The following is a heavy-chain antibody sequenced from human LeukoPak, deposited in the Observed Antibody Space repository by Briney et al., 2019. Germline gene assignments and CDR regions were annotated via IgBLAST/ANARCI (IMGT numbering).Heavy chain of an antibody. J-gene: IGHJ2*01. CDR3: VRDSPSGFFDL. CDR2: INPDGTVT. Sequence: GGSLRLSCAASEFTFNTYWMHWVRQAPGKGLVWVSPINPDGTVTTYADSVKGRFTISRDNAKNTLYLQMNSLKAEDTAVYYCVRDSPSGFFDLWGRGTLVTVSS. CDR1: EFTFNTYW. V-gene: IGHV3-74*01. D-gene: IGHD6-19*01.